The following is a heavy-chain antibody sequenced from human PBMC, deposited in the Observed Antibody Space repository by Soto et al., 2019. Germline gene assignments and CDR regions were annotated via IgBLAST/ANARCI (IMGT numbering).Heavy chain of an antibody. V-gene: IGHV3-53*04. CDR3: ASGEAAAGGIYYSYGLDV. D-gene: IGHD6-13*01. CDR1: GFTVSSNY. Sequence: EVQLVESGGGLVQPGGSLRLSCAASGFTVSSNYMSWVRQAPGKGLEWVSVIYSGGSTYYADSVKGRFTISRHNSKNTLYLQMNSLRAEDTAVYYCASGEAAAGGIYYSYGLDVWGQGTRVTVSS. J-gene: IGHJ6*02. CDR2: IYSGGST.